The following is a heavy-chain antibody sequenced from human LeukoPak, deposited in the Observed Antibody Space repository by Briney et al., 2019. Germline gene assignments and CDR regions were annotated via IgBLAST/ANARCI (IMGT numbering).Heavy chain of an antibody. Sequence: PGRSLRLSCAASGFTFSSYGMHWVRQAPGKGLEWVAVISYDGSNKYYADSVKGRFTISRDNAKNSLYLQMNSLRAEDTAVYYCARESGYSGYDNDYWGQGTLVTVSS. D-gene: IGHD5-12*01. J-gene: IGHJ4*02. CDR2: ISYDGSNK. CDR1: GFTFSSYG. CDR3: ARESGYSGYDNDY. V-gene: IGHV3-30*03.